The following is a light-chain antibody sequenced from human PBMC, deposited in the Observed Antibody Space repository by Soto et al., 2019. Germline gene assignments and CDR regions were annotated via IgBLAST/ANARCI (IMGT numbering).Light chain of an antibody. CDR1: QSFRGL. V-gene: IGKV3-11*01. J-gene: IGKJ5*01. CDR2: DAY. CDR3: QQRHMWPIT. Sequence: EIVLTQSPGTLSLSPGERATLSCRASQSFRGLLAWYQQKPGQAPRLLIYDAYNRATGIPPSFSGSGSGTDFTLTISSLEPEDSAVYYCQQRHMWPITFGQGTRLEIK.